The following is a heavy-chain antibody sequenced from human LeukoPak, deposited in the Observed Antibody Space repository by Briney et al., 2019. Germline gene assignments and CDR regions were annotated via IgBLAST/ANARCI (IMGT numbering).Heavy chain of an antibody. J-gene: IGHJ4*02. CDR3: ARDLDYGVYADY. Sequence: PGGSLRLSCAASGFTFSSYSMNWVRQAPGKGLEWVSYISSGSGTIYYADSVKGRFTISRDNAKNSLYLQMNSLRAEDTAVYYCARDLDYGVYADYWGQGTLVTVSS. V-gene: IGHV3-48*01. CDR1: GFTFSSYS. D-gene: IGHD4-17*01. CDR2: ISSGSGTI.